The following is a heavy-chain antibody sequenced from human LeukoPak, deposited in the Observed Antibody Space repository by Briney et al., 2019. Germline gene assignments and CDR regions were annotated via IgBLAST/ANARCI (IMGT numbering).Heavy chain of an antibody. J-gene: IGHJ4*02. CDR2: ISGSGGNT. Sequence: SGGSLRLSCAASGFTFSNYAMSWVRQAPGKGLEWVSAISGSGGNTYYADSVKGRFTISGDNSKNTLYLQMNSLKAEDTAVYYCARTSSPGAGIFYYFDYWGQGTLVTVSS. V-gene: IGHV3-23*01. CDR1: GFTFSNYA. CDR3: ARTSSPGAGIFYYFDY. D-gene: IGHD6-13*01.